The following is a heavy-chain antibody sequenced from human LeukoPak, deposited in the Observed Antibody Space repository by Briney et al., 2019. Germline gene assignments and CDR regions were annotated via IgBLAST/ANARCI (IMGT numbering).Heavy chain of an antibody. D-gene: IGHD3-10*01. V-gene: IGHV4-38-2*02. CDR3: ARGFYGAGSHFDY. CDR1: GSSVTTDYY. J-gene: IGHJ4*02. Sequence: SETLSLTCTVSGSSVTTDYYWGWIRQPPGKGLEWIGYIFHTGHTSYNPSLKSRVTISVDMSKNQLSLRLTSVTAADTAVYYCARGFYGAGSHFDYWGQGTLVTVSS. CDR2: IFHTGHT.